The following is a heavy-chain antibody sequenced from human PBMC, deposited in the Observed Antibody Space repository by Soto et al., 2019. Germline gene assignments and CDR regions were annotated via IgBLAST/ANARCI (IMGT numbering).Heavy chain of an antibody. CDR2: ISTSSSTM. D-gene: IGHD3-3*01. Sequence: EVQLVESGGGLVQPGGSLRLSCAASGFSFSSYSMNWVRQAPGKGLEWISYISTSSSTMLYADSVKGRFTISRDNAKNSLYLQLNSLRAEDTAVYYCARWLCSGPRSLDYWGWGTLLTVSS. CDR1: GFSFSSYS. CDR3: ARWLCSGPRSLDY. J-gene: IGHJ4*02. V-gene: IGHV3-48*01.